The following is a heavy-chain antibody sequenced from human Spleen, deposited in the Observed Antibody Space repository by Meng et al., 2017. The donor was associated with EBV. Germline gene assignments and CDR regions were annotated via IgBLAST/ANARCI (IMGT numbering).Heavy chain of an antibody. CDR3: ARGEMVFWFGDFLMTNLDF. CDR1: GVSVNKRVYY. V-gene: IGHV4-39*07. D-gene: IGHD3-10*01. CDR2: IQYTGTT. J-gene: IGHJ4*02. Sequence: QRRLQEARPGLVHPSATLSLPCTGSGVSVNKRVYYWGWVRQSPGRGLEWIGTIQYTGTTSYNPSLRSRVTMSLDTSKNQFSLRLTSVTAADTAIYYCARGEMVFWFGDFLMTNLDFWGRGTLVTVSS.